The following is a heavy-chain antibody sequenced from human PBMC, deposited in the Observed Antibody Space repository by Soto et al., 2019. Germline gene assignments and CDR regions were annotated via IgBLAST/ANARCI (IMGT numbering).Heavy chain of an antibody. CDR2: ISSRGGST. J-gene: IGHJ4*02. CDR3: AKDLRPDYYDTSGFDY. D-gene: IGHD3-22*01. CDR1: GFTFSSYA. Sequence: GGSLRLSCAASGFTFSSYAMNWVRQAPGKGLEWVSTISSRGGSTYFADSVKGRFSISRDNSKNTLYLQMNSLRAEDTAVYYCAKDLRPDYYDTSGFDYWGQGTLVTVSS. V-gene: IGHV3-23*01.